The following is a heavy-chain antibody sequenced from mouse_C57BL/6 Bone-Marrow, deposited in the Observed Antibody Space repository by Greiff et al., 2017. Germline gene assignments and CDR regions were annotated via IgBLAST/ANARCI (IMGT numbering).Heavy chain of an antibody. D-gene: IGHD1-1*01. CDR3: ARLGGYGSSHFDY. Sequence: VQLQQPGAELVKPGASVKLSCKASGYTFTSYWMHWVKQRPGRGLEWIGRIDPNSGGTKYNEKFKSKATLTVDKPSSTAYMQLSSLTSEDSAVYNCARLGGYGSSHFDYWGQGTTLTVSS. CDR2: IDPNSGGT. V-gene: IGHV1-72*01. J-gene: IGHJ2*01. CDR1: GYTFTSYW.